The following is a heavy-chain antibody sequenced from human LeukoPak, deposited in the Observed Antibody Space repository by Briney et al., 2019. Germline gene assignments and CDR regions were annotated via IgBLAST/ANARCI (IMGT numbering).Heavy chain of an antibody. CDR3: ARGTGATAYFDY. J-gene: IGHJ4*02. Sequence: GGSLRLSCAASGFTFSDYYMSWVRQAPGKGLEWVSYISSSSSYTKYADSVKGRFTISRDNAKNSLYLQANSLRAEDTAVYYCARGTGATAYFDYWGQGTLVTVSS. CDR1: GFTFSDYY. D-gene: IGHD1-1*01. CDR2: ISSSSSYT. V-gene: IGHV3-11*06.